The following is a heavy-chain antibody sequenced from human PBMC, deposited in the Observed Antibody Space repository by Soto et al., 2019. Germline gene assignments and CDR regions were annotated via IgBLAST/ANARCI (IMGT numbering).Heavy chain of an antibody. J-gene: IGHJ4*02. D-gene: IGHD5-18*01. CDR3: ARRNHTAREIDY. CDR1: GFTFSSYG. CDR2: ISFDGSYT. Sequence: QGQLVESGGGVVQPGRSLKLSCAASGFTFSSYGMHWVRQDPGKGLEWVAVISFDGSYTNYPDSVKGRFTISRDNSKNTVYLQMNSLRAEDTAVYYCARRNHTAREIDYWGQGTLVTVSS. V-gene: IGHV3-30*03.